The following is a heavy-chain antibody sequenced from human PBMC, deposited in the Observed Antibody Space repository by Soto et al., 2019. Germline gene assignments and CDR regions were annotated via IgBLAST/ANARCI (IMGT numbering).Heavy chain of an antibody. J-gene: IGHJ4*02. D-gene: IGHD5-12*01. CDR3: AREGDIVATFDF. V-gene: IGHV4-31*03. CDR2: IYYSGST. Sequence: SETLSLTCTVSGGSISSGGYYWSWIRQHPGKGLEWIGYIYYSGSTYYNPSLKSRVTISVDTSNNQFSLRLSSVTAADTAVYYCAREGDIVATFDFWGQGTLVTVS. CDR1: GGSISSGGYY.